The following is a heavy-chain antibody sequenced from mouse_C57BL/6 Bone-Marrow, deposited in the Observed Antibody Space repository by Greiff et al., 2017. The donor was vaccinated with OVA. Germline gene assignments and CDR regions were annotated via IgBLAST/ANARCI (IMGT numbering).Heavy chain of an antibody. CDR3: ARDGGYGYDSAMCY. D-gene: IGHD2-2*01. CDR1: GFTFSDYY. J-gene: IGHJ4*01. CDR2: INYDGSST. Sequence: EVKLVESEGGLVQPGSSMKLSCTASGFTFSDYYMAWVRQVPEKGLEWVANINYDGSSTYYLDSLQSRFIISRDNAKNILYLQMSSLKSEDTATYYCARDGGYGYDSAMCYWGQGTSVTVSS. V-gene: IGHV5-16*01.